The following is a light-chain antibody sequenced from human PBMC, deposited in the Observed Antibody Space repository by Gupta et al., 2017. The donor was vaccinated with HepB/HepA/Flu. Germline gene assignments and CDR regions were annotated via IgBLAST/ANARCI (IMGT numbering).Light chain of an antibody. J-gene: IGLJ1*01. CDR2: DVT. CDR1: SSDVGSYNY. CDR3: SSYAGSNNKV. V-gene: IGLV2-8*01. Sequence: QSALTQPPSASGSPGQSVTISCTGTSSDVGSYNYVSWYQQHPGTAPKLIIYDVTKRPSGVPDRFSGFKSGTTASLTVSGLQTEDEADYYCSSYAGSNNKVFGTGTKVTVL.